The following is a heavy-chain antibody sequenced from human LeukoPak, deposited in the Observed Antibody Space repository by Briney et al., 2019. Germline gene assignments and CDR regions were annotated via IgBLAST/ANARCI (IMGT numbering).Heavy chain of an antibody. J-gene: IGHJ6*03. D-gene: IGHD6-13*01. Sequence: SPSLSPTRSVAGPSISSYYWSSVRPPPGKGLEWIGYIYYSGSTNYNPSPKSRVTISVDTSKNQFSLKLSTVPAADTAVDYCARVRSSWEYYYYYYMDVCGKGTTVTVSS. V-gene: IGHV4-59*01. CDR2: IYYSGST. CDR3: ARVRSSWEYYYYYYMDV. CDR1: GPSISSYY.